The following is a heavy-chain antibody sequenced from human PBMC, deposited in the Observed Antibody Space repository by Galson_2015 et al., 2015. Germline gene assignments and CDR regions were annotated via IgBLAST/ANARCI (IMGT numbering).Heavy chain of an antibody. D-gene: IGHD3-10*01. CDR2: IWYDGSNE. Sequence: SLRLSCAASGFGFSGYGIHWVRQAPGKGLEWVAVIWYDGSNEYYADAVKGRFTISRDNSTNTLYLQMNSLRAEDTAVYYCARDRTVRGPRGRAGYYLAMDVWGQGSTVTVSS. CDR1: GFGFSGYG. J-gene: IGHJ6*02. V-gene: IGHV3-33*01. CDR3: ARDRTVRGPRGRAGYYLAMDV.